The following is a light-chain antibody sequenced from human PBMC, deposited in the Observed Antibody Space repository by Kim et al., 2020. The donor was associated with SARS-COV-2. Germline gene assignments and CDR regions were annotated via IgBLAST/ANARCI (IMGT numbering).Light chain of an antibody. CDR3: AAWDDSLSGVV. V-gene: IGLV1-47*01. CDR2: RNN. J-gene: IGLJ2*01. Sequence: GQRVTISGSGSNSNIGSYYVYWYQQLPGTAPKLLIYRNNQRPSGVPDRFSGSKSGTSASLAISGLRSEDEADYYCAAWDDSLSGVVFGGGTQLTVL. CDR1: NSNIGSYY.